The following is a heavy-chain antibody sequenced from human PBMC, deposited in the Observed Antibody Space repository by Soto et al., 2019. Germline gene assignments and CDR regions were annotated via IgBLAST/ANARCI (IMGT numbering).Heavy chain of an antibody. D-gene: IGHD2-15*01. CDR3: ARQTWARVVGGMDV. CDR1: RYSFTIYW. CDR2: IYPGDSDT. V-gene: IGHV5-51*01. Sequence: LGDSLKISCNGSRYSFTIYWIGWVRQMPGKVLEWMGIIYPGDSDTRYSPSFQGQVTISADKSISTAYLQWSSLKASDTAMYYWARQTWARVVGGMDVWGQGTTVTVSS. J-gene: IGHJ6*02.